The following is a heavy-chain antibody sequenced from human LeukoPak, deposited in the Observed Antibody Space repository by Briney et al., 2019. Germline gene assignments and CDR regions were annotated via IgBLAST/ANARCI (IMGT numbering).Heavy chain of an antibody. D-gene: IGHD2-2*01. J-gene: IGHJ6*03. CDR3: ARDTRYQLLRNYYYMDV. CDR1: GFTFSSYS. CDR2: ISSSSSYI. V-gene: IGHV3-21*01. Sequence: GGSLRLSCAASGFTFSSYSMNWVRQAPGKGLEWVSSISSSSSYIYYADSVKGRFTISRDNAKNSLYLQMNSLRAEDTAVYYCARDTRYQLLRNYYYMDVWGKGTTVTVSS.